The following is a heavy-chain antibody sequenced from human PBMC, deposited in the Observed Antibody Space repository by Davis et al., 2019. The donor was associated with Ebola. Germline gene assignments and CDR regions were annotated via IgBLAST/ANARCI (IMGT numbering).Heavy chain of an antibody. J-gene: IGHJ4*02. CDR3: AKAPVRFLEWFTTDY. Sequence: GGSLRLSCAASGFTVSSNYMSWVRQAPGKGLEWVSVISGSGGSTYYAGSVKGRFTISRDNSRNTLYLQMNSLRAEDTAVYYCAKAPVRFLEWFTTDYWGKGTLVTVSS. D-gene: IGHD3-3*01. CDR1: GFTVSSNY. CDR2: ISGSGGST. V-gene: IGHV3-23*01.